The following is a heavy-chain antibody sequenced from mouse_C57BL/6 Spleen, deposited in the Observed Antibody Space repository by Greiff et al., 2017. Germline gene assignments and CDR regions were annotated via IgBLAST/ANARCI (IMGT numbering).Heavy chain of an antibody. Sequence: EVKLQESGAELVRPGASVKLSCTASGFNIKDDYMHWVKQRPEQGLEWIGWIDPENGDTEYASKFQGKATITADTSSNTAYLQLSSLTSEDTAVYYCTTYSPKNFDYWGQGTTLTVSS. J-gene: IGHJ2*01. CDR2: IDPENGDT. CDR1: GFNIKDDY. CDR3: TTYSPKNFDY. D-gene: IGHD2-1*01. V-gene: IGHV14-4*01.